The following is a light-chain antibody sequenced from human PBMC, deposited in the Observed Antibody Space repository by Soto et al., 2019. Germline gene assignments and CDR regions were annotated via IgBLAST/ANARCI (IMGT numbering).Light chain of an antibody. CDR2: EVT. J-gene: IGLJ1*01. CDR1: SSDVGGYSY. CDR3: SSFAGSNNLV. V-gene: IGLV2-8*01. Sequence: QSVLTQPPSASGSPGQSVTISCTGTSSDVGGYSYVSWHQQHPGKAPKLIIYEVTKRPSGVPDRFSGSKSGNTASLTVSGLQADDEADYYCSSFAGSNNLVFGTGTKLTVL.